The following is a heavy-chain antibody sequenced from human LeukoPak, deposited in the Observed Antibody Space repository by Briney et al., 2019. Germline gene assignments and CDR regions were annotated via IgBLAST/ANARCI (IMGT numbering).Heavy chain of an antibody. V-gene: IGHV4-39*07. J-gene: IGHJ4*02. D-gene: IGHD6-13*01. CDR1: SGSISSSSYY. CDR3: ARSSWPQRNYFDY. CDR2: IYYSGST. Sequence: SETLSLTCTVSSGSISSSSYYWGWIRQPPGKGLEWIGSIYYSGSTYYNPSLKSRVTISVDTSKNQFSLKLSSVTAADTAVYYCARSSWPQRNYFDYWGQGTLVTVSS.